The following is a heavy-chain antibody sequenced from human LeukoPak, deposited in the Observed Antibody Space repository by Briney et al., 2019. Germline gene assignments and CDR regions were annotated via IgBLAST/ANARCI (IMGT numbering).Heavy chain of an antibody. CDR3: AKVFVGTGNVRGVDY. D-gene: IGHD1-1*01. CDR2: ISRRWGST. V-gene: IGHV3-23*01. J-gene: IGHJ4*02. CDR1: GFIFSIYA. Sequence: PGGSLSLFCAASGFIFSIYALVWVRQAPGKGRVWVLGISRRWGSTHYADSVKGRFTISRENSKNIVYLKMNSLRAEDRALYLCAKVFVGTGNVRGVDYWGQGTLVTVSS.